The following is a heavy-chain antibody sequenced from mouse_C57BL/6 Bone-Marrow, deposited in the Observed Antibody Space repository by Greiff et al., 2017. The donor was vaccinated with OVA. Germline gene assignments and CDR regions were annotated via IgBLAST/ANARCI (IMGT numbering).Heavy chain of an antibody. D-gene: IGHD2-3*01. CDR2: IYPGSGST. CDR3: ARDGYYVDYAMDY. CDR1: GYTFTSYW. V-gene: IGHV1-55*01. J-gene: IGHJ4*01. Sequence: QVQLQQPGAELVKPGASVKMSCKASGYTFTSYWITWVKQRPGQGLEWIGDIYPGSGSTNYTEKFKSKATLTVDTSSSTAYMQLSSLTSEDSAVYYCARDGYYVDYAMDYWGQGTSVTVSS.